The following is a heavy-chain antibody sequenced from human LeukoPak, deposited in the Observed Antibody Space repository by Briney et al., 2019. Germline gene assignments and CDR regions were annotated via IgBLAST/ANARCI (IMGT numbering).Heavy chain of an antibody. V-gene: IGHV3-23*01. CDR1: GFTFSSYA. Sequence: GGSLRLSCAASGFTFSSYAMSWVRQAPGKGLEWVSAISGSGGSTYYADSVKGRFTISRDNSKNTLYLQMNSLKAEDTAVYYCAKDSKMAAAGTRLGYWGQGTLVTVSS. CDR2: ISGSGGST. J-gene: IGHJ4*02. CDR3: AKDSKMAAAGTRLGY. D-gene: IGHD6-13*01.